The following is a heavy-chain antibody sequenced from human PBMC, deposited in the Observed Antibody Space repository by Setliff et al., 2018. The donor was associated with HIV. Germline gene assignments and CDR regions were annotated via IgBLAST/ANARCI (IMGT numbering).Heavy chain of an antibody. CDR2: ISSSSSTI. V-gene: IGHV3-48*01. J-gene: IGHJ4*02. CDR1: GFTFNRNC. D-gene: IGHD3-10*01. Sequence: GVLRLSCAASGFTFNRNCMSWVRQAPGKGLEWVSYISSSSSTIYYADSVRDRFTISRDNAKNLLYLQMNSLRPEDTAVYYCARGTQGSGKTPYDYWGQGTLVTSPQ. CDR3: ARGTQGSGKTPYDY.